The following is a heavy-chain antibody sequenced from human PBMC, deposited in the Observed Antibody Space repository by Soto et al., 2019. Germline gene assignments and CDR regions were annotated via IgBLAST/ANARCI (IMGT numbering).Heavy chain of an antibody. Sequence: QVQLVQSGAEVKKPGASVKVSCKASGYTFTSYGISWVRQAPGQGLEWMGLISAYNGNTNYAQKLQGSVTMTTDTSTSTAYMELRSLRSDDTAVYYCARARPQLWIGEPLSGMDVWGQGTTVTVSS. CDR2: ISAYNGNT. D-gene: IGHD3-10*01. V-gene: IGHV1-18*01. J-gene: IGHJ6*02. CDR1: GYTFTSYG. CDR3: ARARPQLWIGEPLSGMDV.